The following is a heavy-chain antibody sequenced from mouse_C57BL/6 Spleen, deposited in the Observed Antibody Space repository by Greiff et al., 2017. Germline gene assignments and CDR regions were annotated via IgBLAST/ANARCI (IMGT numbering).Heavy chain of an antibody. V-gene: IGHV6-6*01. CDR1: GFTFSDAW. J-gene: IGHJ2*01. D-gene: IGHD2-3*01. CDR2: IRNKANNHAK. Sequence: EVMLVESGGGLVQPGGSMKLSCAASGFTFSDAWMDWVRQSPEKGLEWVAEIRNKANNHAKYYAESVKGRITISRDDSKSSVYLQMNSLRAEDTGIYYCTRSYDRKYYFDYWGQGTTLTVSS. CDR3: TRSYDRKYYFDY.